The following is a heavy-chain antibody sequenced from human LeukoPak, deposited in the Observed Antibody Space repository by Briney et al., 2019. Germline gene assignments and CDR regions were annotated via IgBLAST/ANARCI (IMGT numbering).Heavy chain of an antibody. CDR3: ARSWDYFDY. Sequence: ASVEVSCKASGYTFTGYYMHWVRQAPGQGLEWMGRNNPNSGGTNYAQKFQGRVTMTRDTSISTAYMELSRLRSDDMAVYYCARSWDYFDYWGQGTLVTVSS. CDR2: NNPNSGGT. J-gene: IGHJ4*02. D-gene: IGHD6-13*01. V-gene: IGHV1-2*06. CDR1: GYTFTGYY.